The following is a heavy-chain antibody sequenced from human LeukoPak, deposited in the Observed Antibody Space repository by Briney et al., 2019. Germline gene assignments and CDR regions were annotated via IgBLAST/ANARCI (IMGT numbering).Heavy chain of an antibody. D-gene: IGHD1-26*01. V-gene: IGHV3-30-3*01. CDR1: GFTFSSYA. CDR2: ISYDGSNK. CDR3: ARDSRDLGAEFVY. Sequence: GRSLRLSCAASGFTFSSYAMHWVRQAPGKGLEWVAVISYDGSNKYYADSVKGRFTISRDNSKNTLYLQMNSLRAEDTAVYYCARDSRDLGAEFVYWGQGTLVTVSS. J-gene: IGHJ4*02.